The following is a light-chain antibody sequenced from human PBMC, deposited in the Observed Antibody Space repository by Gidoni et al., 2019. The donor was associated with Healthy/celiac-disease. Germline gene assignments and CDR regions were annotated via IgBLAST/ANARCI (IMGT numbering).Light chain of an antibody. CDR3: QVWDSTSDHLYV. CDR1: NSGSNS. CDR2: DDS. Sequence: SYVLTQPPSVSVAPGQTARITCGGNNSGSNSVHRYQQKPGQAPVLVVYDDSDRPSGIPERFSGSNSGNTATLTISRVEAGDEADYYCQVWDSTSDHLYVFGTGTKVTVL. J-gene: IGLJ1*01. V-gene: IGLV3-21*02.